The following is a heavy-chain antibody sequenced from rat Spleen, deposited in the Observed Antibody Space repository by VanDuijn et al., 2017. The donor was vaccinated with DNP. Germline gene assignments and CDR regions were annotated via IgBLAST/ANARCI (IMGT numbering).Heavy chain of an antibody. Sequence: EVQLVESGGGLVQPGRSLKLSCAASGFTFSDYYMAWVRQAPKRGLEWVATISYDGSGAYYRDSVKGRFTISRHNAKSTLYLQMDSLRSEDTATYYCARHYGGYSYYWYFDFWGPGTMVTVSS. CDR3: ARHYGGYSYYWYFDF. D-gene: IGHD1-11*01. V-gene: IGHV5-7*01. J-gene: IGHJ1*01. CDR2: ISYDGSGA. CDR1: GFTFSDYY.